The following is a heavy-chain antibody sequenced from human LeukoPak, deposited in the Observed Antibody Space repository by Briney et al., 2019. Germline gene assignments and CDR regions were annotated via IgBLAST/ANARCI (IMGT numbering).Heavy chain of an antibody. D-gene: IGHD2-2*01. CDR2: ISAYNGNT. CDR1: GYTFTSYG. CDR3: ARGPYCSGTSCYVGYYYYYGMDV. Sequence: ASVKVSCKASGYTFTSYGISWVRQAPGQGLEWMGWISAYNGNTNYAQKLQGRVTMTTDTSTSTAYMELRSLRSDDTAVYYCARGPYCSGTSCYVGYYYYYGMDVWGQGTTVTVSS. V-gene: IGHV1-18*01. J-gene: IGHJ6*02.